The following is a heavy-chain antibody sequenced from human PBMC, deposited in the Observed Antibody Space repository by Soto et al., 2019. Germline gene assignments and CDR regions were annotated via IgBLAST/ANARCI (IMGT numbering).Heavy chain of an antibody. J-gene: IGHJ4*02. CDR2: FYYTGST. Sequence: XGTLSLTCTVSGGSISSSSHYGSWIRQPPGKGLQWIGTFYYTGSTYYNPSLKSRVTISADSSKNQFSLKLSSVTAADTAVYYCASPSSSSSTLDYWGQGTLVTVS. D-gene: IGHD6-6*01. V-gene: IGHV4-39*01. CDR3: ASPSSSSSTLDY. CDR1: GGSISSSSHY.